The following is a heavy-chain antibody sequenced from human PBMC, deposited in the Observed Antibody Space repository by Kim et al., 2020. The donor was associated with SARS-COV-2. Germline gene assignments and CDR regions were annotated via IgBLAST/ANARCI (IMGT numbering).Heavy chain of an antibody. V-gene: IGHV3-13*01. CDR2: IGTAGDT. D-gene: IGHD4-17*01. J-gene: IGHJ4*02. Sequence: GGSLRLSCAASGFTFSSYDMHWVRQATGKGLEWVSAIGTAGDTYYPGSVKGRFTISRENAKNSLYLQMNSLRAGDTAVYYCARADTDYGGNSYLDYWGQGTLVTVSS. CDR3: ARADTDYGGNSYLDY. CDR1: GFTFSSYD.